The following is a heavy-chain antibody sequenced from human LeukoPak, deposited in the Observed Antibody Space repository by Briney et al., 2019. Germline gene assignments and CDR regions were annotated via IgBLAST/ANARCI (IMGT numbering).Heavy chain of an antibody. D-gene: IGHD3-10*01. Sequence: GGSLRLYCAASGFTFSTYWTTWVRQSPGKGLEWVANIKPDGGEKYFVDSVKGRFSISRDNAKNALYLEMNSLRAEDTAEYFCAREWMYSGSGSTYPYYDYWGQGTLVTVSS. V-gene: IGHV3-7*01. CDR2: IKPDGGEK. J-gene: IGHJ4*02. CDR1: GFTFSTYW. CDR3: AREWMYSGSGSTYPYYDY.